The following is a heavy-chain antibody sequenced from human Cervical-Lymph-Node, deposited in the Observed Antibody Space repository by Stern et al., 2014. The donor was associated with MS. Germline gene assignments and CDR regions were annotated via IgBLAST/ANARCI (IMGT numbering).Heavy chain of an antibody. CDR1: GFTFSAYA. J-gene: IGHJ2*01. Sequence: VQLVESGGGVVQPGRSLRLSCAASGFTFSAYAMHWVRQAPGKGLEWVSVISYDGANKYYADSVKGRFTISRDNSKNTRYLRMNSLRADDTAVYYCARQMTHGPCDLWGRGTLVTVSS. V-gene: IGHV3-30-3*01. CDR2: ISYDGANK. D-gene: IGHD2-21*02. CDR3: ARQMTHGPCDL.